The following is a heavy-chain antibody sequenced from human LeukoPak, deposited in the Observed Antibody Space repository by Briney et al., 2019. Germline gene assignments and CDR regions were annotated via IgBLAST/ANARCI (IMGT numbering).Heavy chain of an antibody. J-gene: IGHJ3*02. V-gene: IGHV3-66*01. CDR2: IYSGGST. D-gene: IGHD3-10*01. Sequence: GGSLRLSCAASEFTVSSNYMNWVRQAPGKGLEWVSVIYSGGSTYYADSVKGRFTISRDNSKNTLYLQMNSLRAEDTAVYYCARDKAGAGFGDAFDIWGQGTMVTVSS. CDR1: EFTVSSNY. CDR3: ARDKAGAGFGDAFDI.